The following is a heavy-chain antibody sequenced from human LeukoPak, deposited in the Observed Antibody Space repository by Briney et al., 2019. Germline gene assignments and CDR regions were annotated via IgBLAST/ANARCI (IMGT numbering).Heavy chain of an antibody. D-gene: IGHD2-15*01. CDR3: ARDRPTDRSRGAVVQ. V-gene: IGHV3-21*01. CDR2: ISSGGTYI. Sequence: GGSVRHPCAASGFTFDTYAMTWVRQAPGKGLEWVSSISSGGTYIYYAESLRGRYTISRDNTKNFLSLQLSTLRVEDTAVYYCARDRPTDRSRGAVVQWG. J-gene: IGHJ6*01. CDR1: GFTFDTYA.